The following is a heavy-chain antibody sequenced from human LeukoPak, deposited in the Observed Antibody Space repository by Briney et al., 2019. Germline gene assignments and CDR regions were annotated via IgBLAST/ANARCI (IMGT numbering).Heavy chain of an antibody. J-gene: IGHJ4*02. CDR2: INPSGGST. CDR3: ARDSGARGSGSYLIAY. D-gene: IGHD3-10*01. V-gene: IGHV1-46*01. Sequence: ASVKVSCKASGYTFTSYYRHWVRQAPGQGLEWMGLINPSGGSTSYAQKFKGRVTVTRDTSTSTVYMELTSLRAEDTAVYYCARDSGARGSGSYLIAYWGQGTLVTVSS. CDR1: GYTFTSYY.